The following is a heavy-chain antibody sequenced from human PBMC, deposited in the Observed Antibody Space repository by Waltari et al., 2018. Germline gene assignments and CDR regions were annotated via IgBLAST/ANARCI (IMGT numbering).Heavy chain of an antibody. D-gene: IGHD3-16*02. J-gene: IGHJ4*02. CDR3: ARMRYDYSWGSYPSFDY. CDR1: GFSLSTSGMC. CDR2: IDWDDDK. V-gene: IGHV2-70*15. Sequence: QVTLRESGPALVKPTQTLTLTCTFSGFSLSTSGMCVSWIRQPPGKALEWLARIDWDDDKYYSTSLKTRLTISKDTSKNQVVLTMTNMDPVDTATYYCARMRYDYSWGSYPSFDYWGQGTLVTVSS.